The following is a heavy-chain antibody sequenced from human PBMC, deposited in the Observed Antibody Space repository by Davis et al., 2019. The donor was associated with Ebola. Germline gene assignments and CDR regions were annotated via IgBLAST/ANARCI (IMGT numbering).Heavy chain of an antibody. D-gene: IGHD5-12*01. CDR2: ISSSSSYT. CDR1: GFTFSHYY. V-gene: IGHV3-11*06. CDR3: ASRGYSGYEQRKDYFDY. Sequence: GESPKILCAAPGFTFSHYYMRWIRQAPGKGLEWVSYISSSSSYTNYADSVKGRFTISRDNAKNSLYLQMNSLRAEDTAVYYCASRGYSGYEQRKDYFDYWGQGTLVTVSS. J-gene: IGHJ4*02.